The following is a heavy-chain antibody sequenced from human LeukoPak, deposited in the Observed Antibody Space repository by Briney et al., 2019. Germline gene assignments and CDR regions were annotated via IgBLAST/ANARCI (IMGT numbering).Heavy chain of an antibody. CDR2: IIPILGIA. Sequence: SVKLSCTASGFTFSSYAISWVRQAPGKGLEWMGSIIPILGIANYAQKFKGRVSITADKSTSSAYMELNSLRAEDPAVYYCATSGIVGRARSDAFDIWGQGTMVTVSS. CDR1: GFTFSSYA. CDR3: ATSGIVGRARSDAFDI. J-gene: IGHJ3*02. V-gene: IGHV1-69*04. D-gene: IGHD1-26*01.